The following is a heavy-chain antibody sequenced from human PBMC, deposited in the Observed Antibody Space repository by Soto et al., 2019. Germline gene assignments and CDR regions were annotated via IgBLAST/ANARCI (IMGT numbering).Heavy chain of an antibody. CDR2: IIPVFQTA. CDR3: ARGGSGYTWFNEF. D-gene: IGHD3-22*01. Sequence: QEQLVQSGAEVKKPGSSVKVSCKASGGLFSSYTISWVRHVPGQGLEWMVGIIPVFQTAYYTHTFQGRVTITADESTNTAYMELSSLRSEDTAIYYCARGGSGYTWFNEFWGQGTLFTVSS. V-gene: IGHV1-69*01. CDR1: GGLFSSYT. J-gene: IGHJ4*02.